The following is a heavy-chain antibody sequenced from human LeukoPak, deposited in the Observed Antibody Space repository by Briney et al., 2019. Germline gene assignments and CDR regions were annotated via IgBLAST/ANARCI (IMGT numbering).Heavy chain of an antibody. V-gene: IGHV3-23*01. J-gene: IGHJ4*02. CDR2: ISGSGGST. CDR3: AKAHGDYGSGGVVVDY. Sequence: PGGSLRLSCAASGFTFSSYAMSWVRQAPGKGLEWVSAISGSGGSTYYADSVKGRFTTSRDNSKNTLYLQMNSLRAEDTAVYYCAKAHGDYGSGGVVVDYWGQGTLVTVSS. CDR1: GFTFSSYA. D-gene: IGHD3-10*01.